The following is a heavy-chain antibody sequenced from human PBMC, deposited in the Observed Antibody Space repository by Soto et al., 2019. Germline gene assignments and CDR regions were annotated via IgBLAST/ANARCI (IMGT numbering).Heavy chain of an antibody. CDR2: IYYSGST. CDR3: AREFFGELPKYNWFDP. V-gene: IGHV4-31*03. D-gene: IGHD3-10*01. J-gene: IGHJ5*02. CDR1: GGSISSGGYY. Sequence: SETLSLTCTVSGGSISSGGYYWSWIRQHPGKGLEWIGYIYYSGSTYYNPSLKSRVTISVDTSKNQFSLKLSSVTAADTAVYYCAREFFGELPKYNWFDPWGQGTLVTVSS.